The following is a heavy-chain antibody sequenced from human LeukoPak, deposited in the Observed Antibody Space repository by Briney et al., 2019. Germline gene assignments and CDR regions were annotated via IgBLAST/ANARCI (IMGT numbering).Heavy chain of an antibody. D-gene: IGHD3-3*01. Sequence: GGSLRLSCAASRFTLSTYWMSWVRQPPGKGLEWVAHIKQDGSQEYYVDSVKGRFTISRDSAKNSLYLQMNSLRAEDTAVYYCARGVPYDSWSGRHYSDYWGQGTLVTVSS. CDR3: ARGVPYDSWSGRHYSDY. CDR1: RFTLSTYW. V-gene: IGHV3-7*01. J-gene: IGHJ4*02. CDR2: IKQDGSQE.